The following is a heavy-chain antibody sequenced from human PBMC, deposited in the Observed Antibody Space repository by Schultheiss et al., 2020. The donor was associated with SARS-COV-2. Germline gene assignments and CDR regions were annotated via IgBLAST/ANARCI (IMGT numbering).Heavy chain of an antibody. Sequence: ASVKVSCKASGYTFTSYDINWVRQATGQGLEWMGWMNPNSGNTGYAQKFQGRVTMTRNTSISTAYMELSSLRSEDTAVYYCARVYCSGGSCDDAFDIWGQGTMVTVSS. V-gene: IGHV1-8*01. J-gene: IGHJ3*02. CDR2: MNPNSGNT. CDR1: GYTFTSYD. CDR3: ARVYCSGGSCDDAFDI. D-gene: IGHD2-15*01.